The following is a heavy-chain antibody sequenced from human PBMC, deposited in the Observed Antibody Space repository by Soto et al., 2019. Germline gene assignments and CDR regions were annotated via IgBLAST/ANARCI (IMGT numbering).Heavy chain of an antibody. J-gene: IGHJ4*02. Sequence: SCAASGFTFNIYAMTGVRQAPGKGLEWVSTTGATGRTTYYSDSVKGRFTVSRDNSKNTLDLQMSNLRAEDTAIYYCATVHNTSRSFDYWGQGTLVTVSS. CDR1: GFTFNIYA. D-gene: IGHD1-20*01. CDR2: TGATGRTT. CDR3: ATVHNTSRSFDY. V-gene: IGHV3-23*01.